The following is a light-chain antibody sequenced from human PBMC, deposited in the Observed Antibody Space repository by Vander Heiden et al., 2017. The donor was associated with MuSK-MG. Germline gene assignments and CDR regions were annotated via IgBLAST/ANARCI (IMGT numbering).Light chain of an antibody. V-gene: IGLV1-40*01. CDR2: GNS. CDR1: SSNIGAGYD. Sequence: QSVLTQPPSVSGAPGQRVTISCTGGSSNIGAGYDVHWYQQLPGTAPKLLIYGNSNRPSGVPDRFSGSKPGTSASLAITGLQAEDDADYYCQSYDSSLTVWVFGGGTKLTVL. J-gene: IGLJ3*02. CDR3: QSYDSSLTVWV.